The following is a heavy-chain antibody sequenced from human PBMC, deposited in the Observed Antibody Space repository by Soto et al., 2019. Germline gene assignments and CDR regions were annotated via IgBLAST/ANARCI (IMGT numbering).Heavy chain of an antibody. J-gene: IGHJ6*02. D-gene: IGHD4-4*01. CDR2: IWYDGSNK. CDR1: GFTFSSYG. CDR3: AGAVTTFYGMDV. V-gene: IGHV3-33*01. Sequence: GGSLRLSCAASGFTFSSYGMHWVRQAPGKGLEWVAVIWYDGSNKYYADSVKGRFTISRDNSKNTLYLQMNSLRAKDTAVYYCAGAVTTFYGMDVWGQGTTVTVSS.